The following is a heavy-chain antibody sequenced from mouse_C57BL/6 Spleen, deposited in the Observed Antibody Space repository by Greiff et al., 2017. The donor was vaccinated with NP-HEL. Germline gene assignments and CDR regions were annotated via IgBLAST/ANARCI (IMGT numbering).Heavy chain of an antibody. CDR3: AREGALTTVVAAYYFDY. D-gene: IGHD1-1*01. J-gene: IGHJ2*01. V-gene: IGHV1-63*01. CDR1: GYTFTNYW. CDR2: IYPGGGYT. Sequence: QVQLQQSGAELVRPGTSVKMSCKASGYTFTNYWIGWAKQRPGHGLEWIGDIYPGGGYTNYNEKFKGKATLTADKSSSTAYMQFSSLTSEDSAIYYCAREGALTTVVAAYYFDYWGQGTTLTVSS.